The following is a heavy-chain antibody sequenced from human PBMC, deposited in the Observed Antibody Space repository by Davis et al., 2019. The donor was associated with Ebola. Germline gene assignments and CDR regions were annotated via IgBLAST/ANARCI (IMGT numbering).Heavy chain of an antibody. CDR3: ARELVPAAIPPYYYYGMDV. V-gene: IGHV1-58*01. J-gene: IGHJ6*02. D-gene: IGHD2-2*02. CDR1: GFTFTSSA. Sequence: AASVKVSCKASGFTFTSSAVQWVRQARGQRLEWIGWIVVGSGNTNYAQKFQERVTMTRDTSTSTVYMELSSLRSEDTAVYYCARELVPAAIPPYYYYGMDVWGQGTTVTVSS. CDR2: IVVGSGNT.